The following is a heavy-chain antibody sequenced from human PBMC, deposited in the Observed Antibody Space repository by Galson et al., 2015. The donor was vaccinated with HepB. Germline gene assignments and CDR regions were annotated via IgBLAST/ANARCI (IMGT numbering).Heavy chain of an antibody. CDR2: INPSNGST. D-gene: IGHD5-24*01. Sequence: SVKVSCKAYRYIFTKFGISWVRQAPGQGLEWMGWINPSNGSTNYAQKFQGRVIMTTDTSTSTAYMELRSLRSDDTAVYYCARGGMATIGGPTFDYWGQGTLVTVSS. CDR1: RYIFTKFG. CDR3: ARGGMATIGGPTFDY. J-gene: IGHJ4*02. V-gene: IGHV1-18*01.